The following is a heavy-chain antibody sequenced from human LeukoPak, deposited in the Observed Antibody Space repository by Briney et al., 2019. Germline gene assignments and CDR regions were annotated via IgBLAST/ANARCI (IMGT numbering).Heavy chain of an antibody. CDR2: IYYSGST. CDR3: ARARGDGYNFWHDY. V-gene: IGHV4-61*01. D-gene: IGHD5-24*01. Sequence: SETLSLTCTVSGGSISSSSYYWSWIRQPPGKGLEWIGCIYYSGSTNYNPSLKSRVTTSVDTSKNQFSLKLSSVTAADTAVYYCARARGDGYNFWHDYWGQGTLVTVSS. CDR1: GGSISSSSYY. J-gene: IGHJ4*02.